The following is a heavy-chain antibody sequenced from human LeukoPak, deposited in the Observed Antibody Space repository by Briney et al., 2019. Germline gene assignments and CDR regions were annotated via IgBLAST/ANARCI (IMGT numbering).Heavy chain of an antibody. CDR2: MYHSGIT. V-gene: IGHV4-38-2*02. CDR3: ARLTPGKNWFDP. D-gene: IGHD3-10*01. CDR1: GYSINSAYY. Sequence: SETLSLTCTVSGYSINSAYYWGWIRQPPGKGLEWIGTMYHSGITYYNLSLKSRVTISVDTSKNQFSLKLNSVTAADTAVYYCARLTPGKNWFDPWGHGTLVTGS. J-gene: IGHJ5*02.